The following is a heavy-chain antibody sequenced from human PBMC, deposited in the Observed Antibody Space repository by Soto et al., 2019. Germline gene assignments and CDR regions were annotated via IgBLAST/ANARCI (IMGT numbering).Heavy chain of an antibody. CDR2: ISAYNGNT. CDR1: GYTFTSYG. D-gene: IGHD6-13*01. CDR3: ASFFSPPGIAAAGENWFDP. V-gene: IGHV1-18*04. Sequence: ASVKVSCKASGYTFTSYGISWVRQAPGQGLEWMGWISAYNGNTNYAQKLQGRVTMTTDTSTSIAYMELRSLRSDDTAVYYCASFFSPPGIAAAGENWFDPWGQGTLVTVSS. J-gene: IGHJ5*02.